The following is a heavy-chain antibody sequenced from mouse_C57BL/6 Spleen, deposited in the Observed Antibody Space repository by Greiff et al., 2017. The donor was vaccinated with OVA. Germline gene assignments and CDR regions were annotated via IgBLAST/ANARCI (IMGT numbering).Heavy chain of an antibody. CDR1: GFTFSDYG. J-gene: IGHJ1*03. CDR3: ARATTEYWYFDV. Sequence: EVHLVESGGGLVKPGGSLKLSCAASGFTFSDYGMHWVRQAPEKGLEWVAYISSGSSTIYYADTVKGRFTISRDNAKNTLFLQMTSLRSEDTAMYYCARATTEYWYFDVWGTGTTVTVSS. V-gene: IGHV5-17*01. D-gene: IGHD1-1*01. CDR2: ISSGSSTI.